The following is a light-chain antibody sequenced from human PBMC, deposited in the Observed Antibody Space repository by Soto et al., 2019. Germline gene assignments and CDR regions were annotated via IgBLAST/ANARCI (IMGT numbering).Light chain of an antibody. CDR1: SSNIGINT. CDR3: AAWDVNLDDPV. Sequence: QSVLAQPTSASGTPGQRVIISCSGSSSNIGINTVNWYHHFPGTAPKLLIYTNDQRPSGVPAPFSGSRSATSASLAIRGLQSEDEASDYCAAWDVNLDDPVFGGGTKVTVL. CDR2: TND. V-gene: IGLV1-44*01. J-gene: IGLJ3*02.